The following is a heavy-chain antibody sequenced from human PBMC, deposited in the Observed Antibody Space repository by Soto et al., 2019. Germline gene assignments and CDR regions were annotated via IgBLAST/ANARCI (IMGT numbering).Heavy chain of an antibody. Sequence: QITLKESGPTVVKPTETLTLTCTFSGFSLTTSGVGVGWVRQSPGMAPEWLALIYWDDDKRYSTSLKSRLTITKDTSKNQVVLTMANVDPADTAIYYCAHRVLRTVFGLVTTTAIYFDFWGQGTPVVVSS. CDR1: GFSLTTSGVG. D-gene: IGHD3-3*01. J-gene: IGHJ4*02. CDR3: AHRVLRTVFGLVTTTAIYFDF. CDR2: IYWDDDK. V-gene: IGHV2-5*02.